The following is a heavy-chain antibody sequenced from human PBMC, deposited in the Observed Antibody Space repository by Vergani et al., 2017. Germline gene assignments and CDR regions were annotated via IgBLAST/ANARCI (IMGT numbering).Heavy chain of an antibody. J-gene: IGHJ4*02. D-gene: IGHD2-2*02. CDR1: GDSISSNNC. CDR2: ICHTEDT. Sequence: QVQLQESGPGLVKPPGTLSLTCAVSGDSISSNNCWTWVRQPPVTGLEWIGEICHTEDTTYSPSLKSRVTVSVDESRNLFSLRLNSVTAADTAVDYCATIGYRRWGYYFDYWGQGILVTVSS. V-gene: IGHV4-4*03. CDR3: ATIGYRRWGYYFDY.